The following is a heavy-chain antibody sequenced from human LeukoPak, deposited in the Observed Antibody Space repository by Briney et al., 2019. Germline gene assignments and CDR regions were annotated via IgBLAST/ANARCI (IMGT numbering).Heavy chain of an antibody. CDR2: ISYDGSNK. V-gene: IGHV3-30-3*01. J-gene: IGHJ4*02. CDR1: GVTFSSYA. D-gene: IGHD3-22*01. CDR3: ASQYYYDSSGYYPLDY. Sequence: GGSLRLSCAASGVTFSSYAMHWVRQAPGEGLEWGAVISYDGSNKYYADSVKGRFTISRDNSKNTLYLQMNSLRAEDTAVYYCASQYYYDSSGYYPLDYWGQGTLVTVSS.